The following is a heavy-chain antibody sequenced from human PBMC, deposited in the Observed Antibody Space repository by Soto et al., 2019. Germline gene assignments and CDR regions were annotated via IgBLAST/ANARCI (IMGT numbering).Heavy chain of an antibody. V-gene: IGHV4-59*01. CDR2: LYYGRSA. D-gene: IGHD3-22*01. Sequence: QVQLQESGPGLVKPSETLSLTCAVSGDSISSYYCMWIRQPPGKGLESIGYLYYGRSANYNPSLTSRVTLSVDTATNQCSLTLSSMAAADTAVYYCALRSMAVVPEYWGQGTLVTVSS. CDR3: ALRSMAVVPEY. CDR1: GDSISSYY. J-gene: IGHJ4*02.